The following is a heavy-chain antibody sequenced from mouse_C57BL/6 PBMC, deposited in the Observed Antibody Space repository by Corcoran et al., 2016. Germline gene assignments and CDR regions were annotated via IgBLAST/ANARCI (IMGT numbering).Heavy chain of an antibody. J-gene: IGHJ1*03. D-gene: IGHD1-1*01. CDR3: ARWPYGSSYRWYFDG. CDR1: GYTFTTYG. CDR2: INTYSGVP. V-gene: IGHV9-3*01. Sequence: QIQLVQSGPELKKPGETVKISCKASGYTFTTYGMSWVKQAPGKGLKWMGWINTYSGVPTYADDFKGRFAFSLETSASTAYLQINNLKNEDTATYFCARWPYGSSYRWYFDGWGTGTTVTVSS.